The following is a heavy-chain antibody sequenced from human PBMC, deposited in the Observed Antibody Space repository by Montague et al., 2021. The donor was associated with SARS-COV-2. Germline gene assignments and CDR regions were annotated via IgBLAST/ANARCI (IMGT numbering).Heavy chain of an antibody. D-gene: IGHD4-11*01. CDR2: IYHSGST. Sequence: SETLSLTCTVSGYSISSGYYWGWIRQPPGEGLEWIGSIYHSGSTXYNPSLKSRVTISVDTSKNQFSLKLSSVTAADTAVYYCARDDYTPGDYYYYYGMDVWGQGTTVTVSS. CDR3: ARDDYTPGDYYYYYGMDV. V-gene: IGHV4-38-2*02. J-gene: IGHJ6*02. CDR1: GYSISSGYY.